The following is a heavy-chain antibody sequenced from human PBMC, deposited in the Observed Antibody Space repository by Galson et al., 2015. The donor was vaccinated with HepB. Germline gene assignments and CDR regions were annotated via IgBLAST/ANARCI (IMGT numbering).Heavy chain of an antibody. Sequence: SLRLSCAASGFTFSSYSMNWVRQAPGKGLEWVSYISSSSSTIYYADSVKGRFTISRDNAKNSLYLQMNSLRAEDTAVYYCAAEKDYYYDSSGYMARDAFDIWGQGTMVTVSS. J-gene: IGHJ3*02. CDR1: GFTFSSYS. V-gene: IGHV3-48*04. CDR2: ISSSSSTI. CDR3: AAEKDYYYDSSGYMARDAFDI. D-gene: IGHD3-22*01.